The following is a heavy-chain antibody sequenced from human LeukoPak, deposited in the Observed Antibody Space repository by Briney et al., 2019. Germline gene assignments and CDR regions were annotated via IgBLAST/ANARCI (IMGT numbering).Heavy chain of an antibody. CDR2: IYYSGST. J-gene: IGHJ4*02. CDR3: ARGPGKRRRLTADSTAGRQRNDYFDY. V-gene: IGHV4-39*07. Sequence: PSETLSLTCTVSGGSISSSSYYWGWIRQPPGKGLEWIGSIYYSGSTYYNPSLKSRVTISVDTSKNQFSLKLSSVTAADTAVYYCARGPGKRRRLTADSTAGRQRNDYFDYWGQGTLVTVSS. D-gene: IGHD2-2*01. CDR1: GGSISSSSYY.